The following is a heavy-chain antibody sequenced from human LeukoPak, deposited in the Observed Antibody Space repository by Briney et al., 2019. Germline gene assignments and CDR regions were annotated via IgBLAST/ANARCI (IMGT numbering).Heavy chain of an antibody. Sequence: ASVKVSCKVSGYALTELSMHWVRQAPGTGLEWMGGFDPADGETIYEQKFQGRVSMTEDTSADTAYMELTSLRSEDTAVYYCASGLGGTGSDKTEPFDYWGQGTRVTVSS. CDR2: FDPADGET. J-gene: IGHJ4*02. V-gene: IGHV1-24*01. CDR1: GYALTELS. D-gene: IGHD2-21*02. CDR3: ASGLGGTGSDKTEPFDY.